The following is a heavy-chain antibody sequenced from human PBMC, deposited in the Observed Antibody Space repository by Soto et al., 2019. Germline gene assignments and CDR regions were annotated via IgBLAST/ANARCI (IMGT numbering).Heavy chain of an antibody. CDR2: IRGSGADT. V-gene: IGHV3-23*01. CDR1: GFTFSNYA. J-gene: IGHJ4*02. Sequence: EVHLLDSGGGLVQPGGSLRLSCAASGFTFSNYAMSWVRQAPGKGLEWVSAIRGSGADTYYADSVKGRFTISRDNSKNTVYPELDSLGAGEQGVYYCAKGGGSGSVNLDYWGQGILVTVSS. D-gene: IGHD3-10*01. CDR3: AKGGGSGSVNLDY.